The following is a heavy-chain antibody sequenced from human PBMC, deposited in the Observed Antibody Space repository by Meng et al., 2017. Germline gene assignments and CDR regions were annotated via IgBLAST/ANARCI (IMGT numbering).Heavy chain of an antibody. J-gene: IGHJ4*02. CDR1: LTEVS. CDR2: FDPEDGET. Sequence: LTEVSMHWVRQAPGKGLEWRGGFDPEDGETIYAQKFQGRVTMTEDTSTDTAYMELSSLRSEDTAVYYCAASSPVLRYFDWLFPSFDYWGQGTLVTVSS. CDR3: AASSPVLRYFDWLFPSFDY. V-gene: IGHV1-24*01. D-gene: IGHD3-9*01.